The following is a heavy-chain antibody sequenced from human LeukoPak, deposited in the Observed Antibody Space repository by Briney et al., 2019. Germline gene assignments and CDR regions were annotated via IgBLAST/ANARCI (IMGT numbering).Heavy chain of an antibody. Sequence: SETLSLTCTVSGGSMSTYYWSWIRQPPGKGLGWIGSIYYSGSTNYNPSLKSRATISVDTSKNHFSLKLSSVTAADTAMYYCARDNKRDRSSGWFDHWGQGTLVTVSS. CDR1: GGSMSTYY. D-gene: IGHD6-19*01. J-gene: IGHJ5*02. CDR2: IYYSGST. CDR3: ARDNKRDRSSGWFDH. V-gene: IGHV4-59*01.